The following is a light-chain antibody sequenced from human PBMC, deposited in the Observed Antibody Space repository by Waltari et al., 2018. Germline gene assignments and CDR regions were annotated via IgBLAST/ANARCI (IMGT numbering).Light chain of an antibody. CDR3: QQRSNWPS. J-gene: IGKJ1*01. CDR2: EAS. Sequence: IVLKQSPATLSLSPGATATLSCRASQSVSSHLAWYQQKPGQAPRLLIYEASKRATGIPARFSGSGSGTDFTLTITSLEPEDFAVFFCQQRSNWPSFGPGTKVEIK. CDR1: QSVSSH. V-gene: IGKV3-11*01.